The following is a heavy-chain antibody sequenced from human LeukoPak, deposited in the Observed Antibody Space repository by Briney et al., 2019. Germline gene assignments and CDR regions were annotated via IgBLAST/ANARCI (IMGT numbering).Heavy chain of an antibody. CDR3: ARVDMIVVVGHAFDI. CDR2: ISAYNGNT. J-gene: IGHJ3*02. CDR1: GYTFTSYG. D-gene: IGHD3-22*01. Sequence: ASVKVSCKASGYTFTSYGISWVRQAPGQGLEWMGWISAYNGNTNYAQKLQGRVTMTTDTSTSTAYMELRSLRSDDTAVYYCARVDMIVVVGHAFDIWGQGTMVTVSS. V-gene: IGHV1-18*01.